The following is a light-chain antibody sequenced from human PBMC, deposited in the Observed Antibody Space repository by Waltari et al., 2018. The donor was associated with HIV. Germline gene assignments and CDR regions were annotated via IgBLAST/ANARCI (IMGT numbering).Light chain of an antibody. J-gene: IGLJ3*02. CDR2: FNN. V-gene: IGLV1-44*01. Sequence: QSVLTQPPSASGTPGQRVTISCSGSSSNIGSDTVNWYQQLPGTSPKLLIYFNNQRPSGVPDRFSGSKSGTSASLAISGLQSEDEAEYYCAAWDDTLDGWVFGGGTKLTVL. CDR1: SSNIGSDT. CDR3: AAWDDTLDGWV.